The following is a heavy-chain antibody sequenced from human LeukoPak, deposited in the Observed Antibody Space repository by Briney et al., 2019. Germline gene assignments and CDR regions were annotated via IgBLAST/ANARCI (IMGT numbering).Heavy chain of an antibody. J-gene: IGHJ4*02. CDR3: VRDEDYWESPH. D-gene: IGHD2-8*02. V-gene: IGHV4-61*02. Sequence: SETPSLTCTVSGGSISSGSYYWTRIRQPAGKGLEWIGRIYVGGSPNYNPSLEGRLTISIDMSKNQFSLRLNSVTAADTATYFCVRDEDYWESPHWGQGILVSVSS. CDR2: IYVGGSP. CDR1: GGSISSGSYY.